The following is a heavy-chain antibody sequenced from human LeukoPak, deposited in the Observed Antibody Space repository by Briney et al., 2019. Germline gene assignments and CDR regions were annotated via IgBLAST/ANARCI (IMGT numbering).Heavy chain of an antibody. Sequence: GGSLRLSCAASGFTFSGSAMHWVRQAPGKGLGWVSVISGSGGSTYYADSVKGRFAISRDNSKNTLYLQMNSLRAEDTAVYYCAKGDYYDSSGPFDYWGQGTLVTVSS. J-gene: IGHJ4*02. D-gene: IGHD3-22*01. CDR3: AKGDYYDSSGPFDY. CDR2: ISGSGGST. V-gene: IGHV3-23*01. CDR1: GFTFSGSA.